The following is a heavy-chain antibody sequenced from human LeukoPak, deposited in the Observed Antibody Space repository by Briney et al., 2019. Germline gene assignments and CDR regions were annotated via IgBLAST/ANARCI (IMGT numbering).Heavy chain of an antibody. J-gene: IGHJ4*02. CDR1: GFTFSSYG. Sequence: PGGSLRLSCAASGFTFSSYGMHWVRQAPGKGLEWVAFIRYDGSNKYYADSVKGRFTISRDNSKNTLYLQMNSLRTEDTAVYYCARGRSSSQRFDYWGQGTLVTVSS. D-gene: IGHD6-6*01. CDR3: ARGRSSSQRFDY. CDR2: IRYDGSNK. V-gene: IGHV3-30*02.